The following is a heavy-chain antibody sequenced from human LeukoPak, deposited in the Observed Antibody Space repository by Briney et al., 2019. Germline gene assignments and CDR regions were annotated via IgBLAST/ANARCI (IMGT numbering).Heavy chain of an antibody. J-gene: IGHJ5*02. CDR2: IVVGSGNT. Sequence: SLKVSCKASGFTFTSSAVQWVRQARGQRLEWIGWIVVGSGNTNYAQKFQERVTITRDMSTSTAYMELSSLRSEDTAVYYCADGYCSGGSCYWFDPWGQGTLVTVSS. CDR1: GFTFTSSA. CDR3: ADGYCSGGSCYWFDP. D-gene: IGHD2-15*01. V-gene: IGHV1-58*01.